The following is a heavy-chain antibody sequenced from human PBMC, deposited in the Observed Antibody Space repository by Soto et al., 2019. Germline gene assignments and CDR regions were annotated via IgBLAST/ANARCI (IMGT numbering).Heavy chain of an antibody. CDR3: GRLRASTWCLGGYLDD. D-gene: IGHD6-13*01. CDR1: GFTFSDYY. Sequence: RVGSLRLSCAASGFTFSDYYMSWIRQAPGKGLEWVSYIVSSSSYTNYADSVKGRFTISRDNAKNSLYLEMNSLRAEDTAVYYCGRLRASTWCLGGYLDDWGLGDLVTVCS. V-gene: IGHV3-11*06. J-gene: IGHJ4*02. CDR2: IVSSSSYT.